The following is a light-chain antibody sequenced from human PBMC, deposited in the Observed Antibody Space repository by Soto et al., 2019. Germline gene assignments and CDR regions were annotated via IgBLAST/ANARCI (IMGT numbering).Light chain of an antibody. CDR1: QSIGHY. Sequence: EVVLTQSPATLSLSPGEGATLSCRASQSIGHYLAWYQQKPGQAPRLLIYATSNRATGIPARLSGSGSGTEFTLTGSSLASEDVAVYYCRQRSSWPFPFGPGTKVYIK. J-gene: IGKJ3*01. V-gene: IGKV3-11*01. CDR3: RQRSSWPFP. CDR2: ATS.